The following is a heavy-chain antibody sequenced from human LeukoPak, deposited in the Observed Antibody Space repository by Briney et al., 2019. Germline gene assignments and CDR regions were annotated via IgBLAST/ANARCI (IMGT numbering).Heavy chain of an antibody. Sequence: SETLSLTCTVSSGSISSNNHFWGWIRQPQGKGLEWIGNIDYSGSTDYNPSLKSRVTISVDTSKNQFSLKLSSVTAADTAVYYCARRAPRYGSGSYPTHVWGQGTLVTVSS. CDR2: IDYSGST. CDR1: SGSISSNNHF. V-gene: IGHV4-39*07. J-gene: IGHJ4*02. CDR3: ARRAPRYGSGSYPTHV. D-gene: IGHD3-10*01.